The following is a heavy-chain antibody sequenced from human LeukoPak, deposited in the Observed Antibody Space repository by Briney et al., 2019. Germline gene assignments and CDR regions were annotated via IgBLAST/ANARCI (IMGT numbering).Heavy chain of an antibody. CDR1: GFTFSSYG. D-gene: IGHD4-4*01. CDR2: IWYDGSNK. Sequence: GRSLRLSCAASGFTFSSYGMHWVRQAPGKGLEWMAVIWYDGSNKYYADSVKGRFTISRDNSKNTLYLQMNSLRAEDTAVYYCAREQTTVTDDYYYYGMDVWGQGTTVTVSS. CDR3: AREQTTVTDDYYYYGMDV. V-gene: IGHV3-33*01. J-gene: IGHJ6*02.